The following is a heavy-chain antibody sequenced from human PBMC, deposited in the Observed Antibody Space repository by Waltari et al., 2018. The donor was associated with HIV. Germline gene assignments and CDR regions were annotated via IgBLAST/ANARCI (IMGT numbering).Heavy chain of an antibody. V-gene: IGHV1-18*01. D-gene: IGHD3-10*02. CDR2: ISGYNRNS. CDR3: ARGNSMLRMAELDY. J-gene: IGHJ4*02. Sequence: QVNLVQSGAEVKKPGASVQISCEASGYSFRSYAITWVRQASGQGLEWMGWISGYNRNSKYAEKVQGRVTFTTDTSTNTAYMELRSLRSDDTAVYFCARGNSMLRMAELDYWGQGTLVTVSS. CDR1: GYSFRSYA.